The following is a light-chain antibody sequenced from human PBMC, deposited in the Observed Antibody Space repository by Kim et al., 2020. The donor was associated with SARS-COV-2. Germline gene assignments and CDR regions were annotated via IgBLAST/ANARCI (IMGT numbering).Light chain of an antibody. J-gene: IGLJ2*01. CDR2: EDN. Sequence: KTPTLSCTRGGDQIGSSYGQSYQQRPSSDPTTVIYEDNQRPSGVPDRFSGSIDRSSNSASLTISGLKSEDEADYYCQSYDNNYRAVFGGGTQLTVL. V-gene: IGLV6-57*03. CDR1: GDQIGSSY. CDR3: QSYDNNYRAV.